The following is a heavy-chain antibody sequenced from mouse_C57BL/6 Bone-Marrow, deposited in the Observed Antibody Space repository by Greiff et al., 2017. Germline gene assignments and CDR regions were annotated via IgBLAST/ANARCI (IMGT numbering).Heavy chain of an antibody. CDR2: IRNKANGYTT. CDR1: GFTFTDYY. V-gene: IGHV7-3*01. J-gene: IGHJ4*01. CDR3: ARYRRWLLFAMDY. Sequence: EVQLVESGGGLVQPGGSLSLSCAASGFTFTDYYMSWVRQPPGKALEWLGFIRNKANGYTTEYSASVKGRFTISRDNSQSILYLQMNALRAEDSATYYCARYRRWLLFAMDYWGQGTSVTVSS. D-gene: IGHD2-3*01.